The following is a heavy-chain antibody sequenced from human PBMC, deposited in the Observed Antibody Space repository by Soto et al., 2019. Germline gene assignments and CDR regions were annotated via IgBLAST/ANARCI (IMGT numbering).Heavy chain of an antibody. CDR1: GFTFSTYG. J-gene: IGHJ4*02. CDR3: ARDLIYE. Sequence: PGGSLRLSCAASGFTFSTYGMHWVRQAPGRGLEWVAVIWYDGSNAYYADSVKGRFTISRDNSKNTLYLQMNSLRAEDTAVYYCARDLIYEWGQGTLVTVSS. D-gene: IGHD5-12*01. CDR2: IWYDGSNA. V-gene: IGHV3-33*01.